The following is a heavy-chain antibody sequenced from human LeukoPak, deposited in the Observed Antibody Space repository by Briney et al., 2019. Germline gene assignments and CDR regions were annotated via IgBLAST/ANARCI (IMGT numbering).Heavy chain of an antibody. CDR3: AGDGVAATPLGY. CDR1: GGSISSYY. D-gene: IGHD2-15*01. J-gene: IGHJ4*02. CDR2: IYYSGST. Sequence: SETLSLTCTVSGGSISSYYWSWIRQPPGKGLEWIGYIYYSGSTNYNPSLKSRVTISVDTSKNQFSLKLSSVTAADTAVYYCAGDGVAATPLGYWGQGTLVTVSS. V-gene: IGHV4-59*08.